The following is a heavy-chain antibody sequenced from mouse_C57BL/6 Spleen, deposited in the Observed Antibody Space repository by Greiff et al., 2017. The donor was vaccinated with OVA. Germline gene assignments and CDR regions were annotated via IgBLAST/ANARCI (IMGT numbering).Heavy chain of an antibody. CDR2: IYPGGGDT. D-gene: IGHD1-1*01. CDR3: ARPATVVADYAMDY. CDR1: GYAFSSSW. V-gene: IGHV1-82*01. Sequence: QVQLQQSGPELVKPGASVKISCKASGYAFSSSWMNWVKQSPGKGLEWIGRIYPGGGDTNYNGKFKGKVTLTADKSTSTVYMQLSSLTSEDSAVYFCARPATVVADYAMDYWGQGTSVTVSA. J-gene: IGHJ4*01.